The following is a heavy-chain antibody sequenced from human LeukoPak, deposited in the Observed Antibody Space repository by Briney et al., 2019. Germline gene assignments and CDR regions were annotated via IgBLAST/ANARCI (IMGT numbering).Heavy chain of an antibody. J-gene: IGHJ6*03. CDR2: IYPGDSDT. CDR1: GYSFSNYW. D-gene: IGHD6-19*01. CDR3: ARLGLGGMGSGWYLLGVDYYYMDV. V-gene: IGHV5-51*01. Sequence: GESLKISCKGSGYSFSNYWIGWVRQMPGKGLEWMGIIYPGDSDTRYSPSFQGQVTISADKSISTAYLQWSSLKASDTAMYYCARLGLGGMGSGWYLLGVDYYYMDVWGKGTTVTVSS.